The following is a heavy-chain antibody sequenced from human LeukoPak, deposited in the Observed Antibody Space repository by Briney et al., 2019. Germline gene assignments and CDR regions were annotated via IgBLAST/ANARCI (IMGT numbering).Heavy chain of an antibody. CDR3: SRGGPHLADHVVDY. CDR1: GFTFGNYA. CDR2: IRSKAYGETE. J-gene: IGHJ4*02. D-gene: IGHD1-14*01. V-gene: IGHV3-49*03. Sequence: HPGGSLRLSCTSSGFTFGNYAMSWFRQAPGKGLEWVGPIRSKAYGETEEYAASVKGRFTLSRDDTRNVAYLQMSSMKTEDTALYYCSRGGPHLADHVVDYWGQGTLVAVSS.